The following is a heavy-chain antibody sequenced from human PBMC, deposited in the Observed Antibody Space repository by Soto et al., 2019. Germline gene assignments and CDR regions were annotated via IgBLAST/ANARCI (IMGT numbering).Heavy chain of an antibody. Sequence: SETLSLTCTVSGGSISSYYWSWIRQPPGKGLEWIGYIYYSGSTNYNPSLKSRVTISVDTSKNQFSLKLSSVTAADTAVYYCARDDRYFKHWDQGTMIAVSS. CDR3: ARDDRYFKH. CDR2: IYYSGST. J-gene: IGHJ1*01. CDR1: GGSISSYY. V-gene: IGHV4-59*01.